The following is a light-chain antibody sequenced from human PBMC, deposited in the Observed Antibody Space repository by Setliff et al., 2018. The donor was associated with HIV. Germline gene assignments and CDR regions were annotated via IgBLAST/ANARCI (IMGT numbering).Light chain of an antibody. CDR3: SSYADSNNYV. V-gene: IGLV2-8*01. CDR2: EVN. Sequence: QSALTQPASVSGSPGQSIAISCTGTDNDVGGYDYVSWYQQHPGKAPKVVIYEVNKRPSGVPDRFSGSKSGNTASLTVSGLQAEDEADYYCSSYADSNNYVFGTGTKVTVL. J-gene: IGLJ1*01. CDR1: DNDVGGYDY.